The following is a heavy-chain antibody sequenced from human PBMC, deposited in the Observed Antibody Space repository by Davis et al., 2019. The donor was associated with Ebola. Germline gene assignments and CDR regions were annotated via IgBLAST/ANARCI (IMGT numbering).Heavy chain of an antibody. J-gene: IGHJ6*02. CDR2: IIPIFGTA. Sequence: SVKVSCKASGYTFTSYGISWVRQAPGQGLEWMGGIIPIFGTANYAQKFQGRVTITADESTSTAYMELGSLRSEDTAVYYCARSDDSSGYPPREYYGMDVWGQGTTVTVSS. CDR1: GYTFTSYG. V-gene: IGHV1-69*13. CDR3: ARSDDSSGYPPREYYGMDV. D-gene: IGHD3-22*01.